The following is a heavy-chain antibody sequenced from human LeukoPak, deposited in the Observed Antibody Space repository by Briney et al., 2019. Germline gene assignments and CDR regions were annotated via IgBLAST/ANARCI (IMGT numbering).Heavy chain of an antibody. V-gene: IGHV3-21*01. Sequence: PGGSLRLSCAASGFTFSSYSMDWVRQAPGKGLEWVSSISSSSSYIYYADSVKGRFTISRDNAKNSLYLRMNSLRAEDTAVYYCAREGPYCSSTSCYPPFDYWGQGTLVTVSS. D-gene: IGHD2-2*01. CDR3: AREGPYCSSTSCYPPFDY. CDR2: ISSSSSYI. CDR1: GFTFSSYS. J-gene: IGHJ4*02.